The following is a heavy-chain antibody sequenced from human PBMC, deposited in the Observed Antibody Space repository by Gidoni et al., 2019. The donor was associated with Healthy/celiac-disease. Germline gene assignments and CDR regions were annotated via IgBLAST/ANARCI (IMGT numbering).Heavy chain of an antibody. V-gene: IGHV4-31*03. Sequence: QVQLQESGPGLVKPSQPLSLTCTVSGGSISSGGYYWSWIRQHPGKGLAWIGYSYYSGSTYYNPALKSRVTISVDTSNNQFSLKLSSVTAADTAVYYCARGYPGYYFDYWGQGTLVTVSS. CDR3: ARGYPGYYFDY. CDR1: GGSISSGGYY. J-gene: IGHJ4*02. D-gene: IGHD2-15*01. CDR2: SYYSGST.